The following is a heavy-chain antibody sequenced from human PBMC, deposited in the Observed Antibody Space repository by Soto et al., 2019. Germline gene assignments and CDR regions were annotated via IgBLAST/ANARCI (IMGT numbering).Heavy chain of an antibody. CDR1: GGSVTTNYW. D-gene: IGHD6-19*01. Sequence: QLQESGPGLVKPSGTLSLTCAVSGGSVTTNYWWGWVRQSPVTGLEWIGDMPHSGPTNYSPSIKSRVTLSVDTSKNQFSLELKSVTAEDTAVYFCGMIRGWYKIHSWGQGTLVTVSS. J-gene: IGHJ4*02. V-gene: IGHV4-4*02. CDR2: MPHSGPT. CDR3: GMIRGWYKIHS.